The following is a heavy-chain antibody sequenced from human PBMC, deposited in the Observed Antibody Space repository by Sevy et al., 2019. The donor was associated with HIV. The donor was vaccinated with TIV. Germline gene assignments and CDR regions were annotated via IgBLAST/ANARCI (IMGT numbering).Heavy chain of an antibody. J-gene: IGHJ6*03. CDR3: ARDKLWFGPFGYYMDV. V-gene: IGHV3-30-3*01. D-gene: IGHD3-10*01. CDR1: GFTFSSYA. CDR2: ISYDGSNK. Sequence: GGSLRLSCAASGFTFSSYAMHWVRQAPGKGLEGVAVISYDGSNKYYADSVKGRFTISRDNSKNTLYLQMNSLRAEDTAVYYCARDKLWFGPFGYYMDVWGKGTTVTVSS.